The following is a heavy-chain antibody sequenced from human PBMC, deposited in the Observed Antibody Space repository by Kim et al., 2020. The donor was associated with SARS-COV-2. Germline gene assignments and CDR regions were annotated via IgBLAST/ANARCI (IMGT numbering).Heavy chain of an antibody. D-gene: IGHD6-19*01. J-gene: IGHJ4*02. CDR2: ISWDGGST. CDR1: GFTFDDYA. CDR3: AKDIYGGWYGLDY. Sequence: GGSLRLSCAASGFTFDDYAMHWVRQAPGKGLEWVSLISWDGGSTYYADSVKGRFTISRDNSKNSLYLQMNSLRAEDTALYYCAKDIYGGWYGLDYWGQGTLVTVSS. V-gene: IGHV3-43D*03.